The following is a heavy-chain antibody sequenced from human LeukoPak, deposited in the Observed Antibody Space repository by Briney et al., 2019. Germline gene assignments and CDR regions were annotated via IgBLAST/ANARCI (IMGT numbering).Heavy chain of an antibody. D-gene: IGHD3-3*01. V-gene: IGHV5-10-1*01. CDR2: IDPSDSYT. CDR3: ASEVVTIFGVVINNWFDP. CDR1: GCSFTSYW. J-gene: IGHJ5*02. Sequence: KGGESLKISWKGSGCSFTSYWISWVRQMLGKGLEWMGRIDPSDSYTNYSPSFQGHVTISADKSISTAYLQWSSLKASDTAMYYCASEVVTIFGVVINNWFDPWGQGTLVTVSS.